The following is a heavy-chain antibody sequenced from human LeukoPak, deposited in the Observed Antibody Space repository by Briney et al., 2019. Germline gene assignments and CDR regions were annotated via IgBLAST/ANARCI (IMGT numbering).Heavy chain of an antibody. CDR3: ARDSGSSSWYYDWFDP. D-gene: IGHD6-13*01. V-gene: IGHV3-21*01. Sequence: GGSLRLSCAASGFTFSSYSMNWVRQAPGKGLEWVSSISSSSSHIYYADSVKGRFTISRDNAKNSLYLQMNSLRAEDTAVYYCARDSGSSSWYYDWFDPWGQGTLVTVSS. CDR2: ISSSSSHI. J-gene: IGHJ5*02. CDR1: GFTFSSYS.